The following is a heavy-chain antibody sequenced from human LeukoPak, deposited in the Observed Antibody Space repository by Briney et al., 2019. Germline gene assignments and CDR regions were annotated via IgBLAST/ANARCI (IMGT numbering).Heavy chain of an antibody. CDR1: GFTFSSYA. J-gene: IGHJ6*03. CDR2: ISGSGGST. V-gene: IGHV3-23*01. Sequence: PGGSLRLSCAASGFTFSSYAMSWVRQAPGKGLEWVSAISGSGGSTYYADSVKGRFTISRDNSKNTLYLQMNSLRAEDTAVYYCARPEGSYYDFWSGYYDYYYMDVWGKGTTVTVSS. D-gene: IGHD3-3*01. CDR3: ARPEGSYYDFWSGYYDYYYMDV.